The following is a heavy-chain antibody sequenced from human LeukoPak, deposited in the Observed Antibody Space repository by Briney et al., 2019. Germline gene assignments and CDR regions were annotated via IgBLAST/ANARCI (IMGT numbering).Heavy chain of an antibody. J-gene: IGHJ5*02. D-gene: IGHD3-10*01. Sequence: GGSLRLSCAASGFTFSSYSMNWVRQAPGKGLEWVSYISSSSSTIYYADSVKGRFTISGDNAKNSLYLQMNSLRDEDTAVYYCARATLGLDYGSGSYSLDPWGQGTLVTVSS. V-gene: IGHV3-48*02. CDR3: ARATLGLDYGSGSYSLDP. CDR1: GFTFSSYS. CDR2: ISSSSSTI.